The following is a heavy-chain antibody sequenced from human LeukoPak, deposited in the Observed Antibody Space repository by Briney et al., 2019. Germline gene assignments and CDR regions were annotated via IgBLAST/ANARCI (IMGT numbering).Heavy chain of an antibody. J-gene: IGHJ4*02. Sequence: SQTLSLTCSISGDSVTSNSAAWNWIRQSPSRGLEWLGRTYYRTKCYNDYAISVKSRITFNPDTSRNHFSLQLNSVTPEDTAVYYCARSLAGPLDYWGQGTLVTVSS. V-gene: IGHV6-1*01. D-gene: IGHD7-27*01. CDR2: TYYRTKCYN. CDR1: GDSVTSNSAA. CDR3: ARSLAGPLDY.